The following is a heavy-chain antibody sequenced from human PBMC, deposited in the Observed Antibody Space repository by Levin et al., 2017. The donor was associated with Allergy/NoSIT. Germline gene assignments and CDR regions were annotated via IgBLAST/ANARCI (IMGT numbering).Heavy chain of an antibody. CDR3: ATHQRGQYRFEDGMDV. D-gene: IGHD3-16*02. J-gene: IGHJ6*02. CDR1: GVTFSDYS. V-gene: IGHV3-11*01. CDR2: ISSSGSL. Sequence: PGESLKISCAASGVTFSDYSMSWIRQAPGKGLEWVSYISSSGSLYYADSVKGRFTISRDTAKNSVFLQMNSLRDDDTAMYYCATHQRGQYRFEDGMDVWGQGTTVSVSS.